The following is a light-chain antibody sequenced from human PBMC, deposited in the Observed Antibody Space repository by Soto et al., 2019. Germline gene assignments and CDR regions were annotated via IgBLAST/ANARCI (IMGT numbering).Light chain of an antibody. J-gene: IGLJ2*01. CDR2: DVT. CDR1: GSDIGGFNY. Sequence: QSALTQPASVSASAGQSITISCTGTGSDIGGFNYVSWYQQHPGKAPKLIIYDVTNRPSGVSNRFSGSKSGNTASLTISGLQTEDEADYHCTSYTSTSALVVFGGGTKVTVL. CDR3: TSYTSTSALVV. V-gene: IGLV2-14*03.